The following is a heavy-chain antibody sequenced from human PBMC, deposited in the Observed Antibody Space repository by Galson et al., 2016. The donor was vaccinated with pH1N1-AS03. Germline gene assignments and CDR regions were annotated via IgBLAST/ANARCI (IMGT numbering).Heavy chain of an antibody. D-gene: IGHD2-2*01. CDR3: ARGAPGDHLLSPLWN. J-gene: IGHJ4*02. V-gene: IGHV3-7*01. Sequence: EWVANIKQDGSEKFYVDSLKGRFTISRDNAKNSLYLQMSSLRAEDTAIYYCARGAPGDHLLSPLWNWGQGTLVTVSS. CDR2: IKQDGSEK.